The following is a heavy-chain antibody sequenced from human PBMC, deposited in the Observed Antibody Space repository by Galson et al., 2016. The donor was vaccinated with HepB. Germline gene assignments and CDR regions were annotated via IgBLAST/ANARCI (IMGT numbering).Heavy chain of an antibody. CDR3: ARSYLLGRGFGW. CDR2: TYYRSNWHN. V-gene: IGHV6-1*01. Sequence: CAISGDSVSSNSAGWYWIRQTPSRGLECLGRTYYRSNWHNDYAESVKSRITISPDTSKNQFPLHLNSVTPEATAVYYCARSYLLGRGFGWWGQGTLVTVSS. CDR1: GDSVSSNSAG. D-gene: IGHD7-27*01. J-gene: IGHJ4*02.